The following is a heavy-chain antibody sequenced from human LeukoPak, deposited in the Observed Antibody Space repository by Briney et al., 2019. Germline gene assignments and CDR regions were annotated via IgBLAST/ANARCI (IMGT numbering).Heavy chain of an antibody. Sequence: GGSLRLSCAASGFTFSIYWMNWVRQAPGKGPEWVASIKEDGSEKYYVDSVKGRFTISRDNAKNSLDLQMSSLRAEDTAVYYCAREDRIVGATDYWGQGTLVTVSS. D-gene: IGHD1-26*01. CDR3: AREDRIVGATDY. J-gene: IGHJ4*02. CDR1: GFTFSIYW. V-gene: IGHV3-7*01. CDR2: IKEDGSEK.